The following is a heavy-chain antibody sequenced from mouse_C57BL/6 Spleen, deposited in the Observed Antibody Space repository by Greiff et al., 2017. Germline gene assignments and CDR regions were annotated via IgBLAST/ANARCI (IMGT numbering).Heavy chain of an antibody. J-gene: IGHJ2*01. CDR1: GYSFTDYN. CDR2: INPNYGTT. Sequence: EVQLQQSGPELVKPGASVKISCKASGYSFTDYNMNWVKQSNGKSLEWIGVINPNYGTTSYNQKFKGKATSTVDQSSSTAYMQLNILTSEDSAVYYYARLYYGSSYLDYWGQGTTLTVSS. CDR3: ARLYYGSSYLDY. V-gene: IGHV1-39*01. D-gene: IGHD1-1*01.